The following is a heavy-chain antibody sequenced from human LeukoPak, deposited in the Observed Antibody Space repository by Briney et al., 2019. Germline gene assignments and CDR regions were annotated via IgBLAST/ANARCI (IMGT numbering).Heavy chain of an antibody. CDR3: ARDMTGGIWARATSFDH. D-gene: IGHD1-14*01. CDR2: INPDSGGS. J-gene: IGHJ4*02. CDR1: GYTFSAFY. Sequence: ASVKVSCKTSGYTFSAFYMHWVRQAPGQGPEWMVWINPDSGGSEYGQKFQGRVTFTSDTPSTTIYMEVRSLKSDDTAVYYCARDMTGGIWARATSFDHWGQGTLVTVSS. V-gene: IGHV1-2*02.